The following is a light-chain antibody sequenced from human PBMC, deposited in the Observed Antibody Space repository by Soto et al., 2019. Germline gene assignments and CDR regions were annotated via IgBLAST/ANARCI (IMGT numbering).Light chain of an antibody. Sequence: QSALTQPASVSGSPGQSITISCTGTSSDVGGYNFVSWYQQLPGKAPKLIIYEVNKRPSGVPDRFSGSKSGNTASLTVSGLQAEDEADYYCSSYAGSSNVFGTGTKLTVL. V-gene: IGLV2-8*01. CDR3: SSYAGSSNV. J-gene: IGLJ1*01. CDR1: SSDVGGYNF. CDR2: EVN.